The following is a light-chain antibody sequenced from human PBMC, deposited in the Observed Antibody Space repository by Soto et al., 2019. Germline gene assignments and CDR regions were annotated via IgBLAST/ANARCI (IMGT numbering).Light chain of an antibody. Sequence: QSALTQPPSASGSPGQSVTISCTGTISDVGGYNYVSWYQQHPGKAPKLMIYEVSERPSGVPDRFSGSKSGNTASLTVSGLQAEDEADYYCGSYAGFNNYVAFGGGTKVTVL. CDR2: EVS. CDR1: ISDVGGYNY. V-gene: IGLV2-8*01. J-gene: IGLJ2*01. CDR3: GSYAGFNNYVA.